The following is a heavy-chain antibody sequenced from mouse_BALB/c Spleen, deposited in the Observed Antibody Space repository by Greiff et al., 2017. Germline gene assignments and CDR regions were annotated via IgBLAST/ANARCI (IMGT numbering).Heavy chain of an antibody. Sequence: QVQLKQPGAELVRPGASVKLSCKASGYTFTSYWINWVKQRPGQGLEWIGNIYPSDSYTNYNQKFKDKATLTVDKSSSTAYMQLSSPTSEDSAVYYCTRDYGSSYGYAMDYWGQGTSVTVSS. CDR1: GYTFTSYW. D-gene: IGHD1-1*01. CDR2: IYPSDSYT. J-gene: IGHJ4*01. CDR3: TRDYGSSYGYAMDY. V-gene: IGHV1-69*02.